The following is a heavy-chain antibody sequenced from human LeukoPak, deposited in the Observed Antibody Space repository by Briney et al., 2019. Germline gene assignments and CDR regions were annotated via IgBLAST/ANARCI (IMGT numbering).Heavy chain of an antibody. D-gene: IGHD3-22*01. J-gene: IGHJ4*02. CDR3: ARERGGYYYDSSGYYGGTYFDY. Sequence: GGSLILSCAASGFTVSSNYMSWVRQAPGKGLEWVSVIYSGGSTYYADSVKGRFTISRGNSKNTLYLQMNSLRAEDTAVYYCARERGGYYYDSSGYYGGTYFDYWGQGTLVTVSS. CDR2: IYSGGST. CDR1: GFTVSSNY. V-gene: IGHV3-66*01.